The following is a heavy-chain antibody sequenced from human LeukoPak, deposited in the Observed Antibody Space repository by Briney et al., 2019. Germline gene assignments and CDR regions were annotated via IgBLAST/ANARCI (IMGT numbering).Heavy chain of an antibody. CDR1: GGSISSYY. V-gene: IGHV4-59*08. Sequence: SETLSLTCTVSGGSISSYYWSWIRQPPGKGLEWIGYIYYSGSTNHNPSLKSRVTISVDTSKNQFSLKLSSVTAADTAVYYCARHKGGYSYANWFDPWGQGTLVTVSS. D-gene: IGHD5-18*01. CDR3: ARHKGGYSYANWFDP. CDR2: IYYSGST. J-gene: IGHJ5*02.